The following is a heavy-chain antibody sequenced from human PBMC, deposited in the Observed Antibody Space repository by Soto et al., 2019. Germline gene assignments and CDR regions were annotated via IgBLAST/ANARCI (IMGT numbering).Heavy chain of an antibody. Sequence: TVSSGSISSYYWSWIRQPAGKGLEWIGRIYTSGSTSQNSYNPSLKSRVTMSLDTSKNQFSLKLSSVTAADTAVYYCARDSVGVAAPGDYWGQGTLVTVSS. D-gene: IGHD6-13*01. CDR3: ARDSVGVAAPGDY. J-gene: IGHJ4*02. V-gene: IGHV4-4*07. CDR1: SGSISSYY. CDR2: IYTSGST.